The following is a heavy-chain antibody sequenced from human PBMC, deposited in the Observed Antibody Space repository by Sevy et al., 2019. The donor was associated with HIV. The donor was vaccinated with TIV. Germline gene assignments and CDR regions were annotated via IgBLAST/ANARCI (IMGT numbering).Heavy chain of an antibody. D-gene: IGHD3-22*01. J-gene: IGHJ4*02. Sequence: GGSLRLSCTTSGFTFRIYAMSWVRQAPGKGLEWVSAISGSGSSTYYTDSVKGRFTISRDNSKNTLYLQMNSLRAEDTAVFYCAKVGGSHYDTSGSFDDWGQGTRVTVSS. V-gene: IGHV3-23*01. CDR2: ISGSGSST. CDR1: GFTFRIYA. CDR3: AKVGGSHYDTSGSFDD.